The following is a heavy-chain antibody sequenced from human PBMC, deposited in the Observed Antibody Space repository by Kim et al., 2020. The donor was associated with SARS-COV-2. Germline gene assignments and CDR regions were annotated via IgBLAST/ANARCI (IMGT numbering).Heavy chain of an antibody. J-gene: IGHJ3*02. CDR1: GGTFSSSA. Sequence: SVKVSCKASGGTFSSSAISWVRQAPGQGFEWMGGIIPIFGTANYAPKFQGRVTIIADESTSTGYMELSSLRSEDTAVYYCASEVGSSWYGDAFDIWGQGTMVTVSS. D-gene: IGHD6-13*01. CDR2: IIPIFGTA. V-gene: IGHV1-69*13. CDR3: ASEVGSSWYGDAFDI.